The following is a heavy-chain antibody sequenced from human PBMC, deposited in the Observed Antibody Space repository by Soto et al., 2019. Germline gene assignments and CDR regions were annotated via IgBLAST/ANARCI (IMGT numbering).Heavy chain of an antibody. J-gene: IGHJ5*02. CDR2: ISYDGTKK. V-gene: IGHV3-30*18. Sequence: QVQLVESGGGVVQPGRSQRLSCVVSGFSFSSYGMHWVRQAPGKGLEWVAVISYDGTKKSYADSVKGRFTISRDNSQNTVYLEMNSLRVEDTAVYFCAKRGTPGADDYAWFDPWGQGTLVTVSS. CDR3: AKRGTPGADDYAWFDP. D-gene: IGHD4-17*01. CDR1: GFSFSSYG.